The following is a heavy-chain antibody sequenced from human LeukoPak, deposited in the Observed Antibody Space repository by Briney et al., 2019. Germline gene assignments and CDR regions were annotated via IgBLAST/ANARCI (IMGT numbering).Heavy chain of an antibody. D-gene: IGHD3-3*01. CDR3: AREGPGTIFGVVDP. V-gene: IGHV1-8*01. Sequence: ASVKVSCKASGYTFTSYDINWVRQATGQGLEWMGWMNPNSGNTGYAQKFQGRVTMTRNTSTSTAYMELSSLRSEDTAVYYCAREGPGTIFGVVDPWGQGTLVTVSS. CDR2: MNPNSGNT. J-gene: IGHJ5*02. CDR1: GYTFTSYD.